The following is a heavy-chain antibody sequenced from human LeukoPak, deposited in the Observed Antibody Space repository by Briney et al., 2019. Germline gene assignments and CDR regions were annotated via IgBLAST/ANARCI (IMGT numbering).Heavy chain of an antibody. V-gene: IGHV3-74*01. CDR2: INPDGSST. CDR1: GFTFSRSW. J-gene: IGHJ3*02. D-gene: IGHD3-22*01. Sequence: PGGSLRLSCAASGFTFSRSWMHWVRQAPGKGLVWVSRINPDGSSTSHADSVKGRFTISRDNAKNTLYLQMNSLRAEDTAVYYCARDSRQDYYDSSGYLWFAFDIWGQGTMVTVSS. CDR3: ARDSRQDYYDSSGYLWFAFDI.